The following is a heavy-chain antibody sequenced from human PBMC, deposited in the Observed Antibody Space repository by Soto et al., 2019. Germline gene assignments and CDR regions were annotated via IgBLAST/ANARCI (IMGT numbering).Heavy chain of an antibody. CDR3: ARVCPTAEGAVFDY. CDR2: ISAYNGNT. D-gene: IGHD2-21*02. V-gene: IGHV1-18*01. CDR1: GYTFTSYG. J-gene: IGHJ4*02. Sequence: ASVKVSCKASGYTFTSYGISWVRQAPGQGLEWMGWISAYNGNTNYAQKLQGRVTMTTDTSTSTAYMELRSLRSGDTAVYYCARVCPTAEGAVFDYWAQGTLVTVSS.